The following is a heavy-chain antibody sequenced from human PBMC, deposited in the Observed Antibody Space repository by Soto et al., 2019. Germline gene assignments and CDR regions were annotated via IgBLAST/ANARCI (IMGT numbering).Heavy chain of an antibody. CDR1: GYSFTSYW. CDR2: IDPSDSYT. CDR3: ASPSSTSSYYYGMDV. V-gene: IGHV5-10-1*01. Sequence: PGESLKISCKGSGYSFTSYWISWVRQMPGKGLEWMGRIDPSDSYTNYSPSFQGHVTISADESISTAYLQWSSLKASDTAMYYCASPSSTSSYYYGMDVWGQGTTVTVSS. J-gene: IGHJ6*02. D-gene: IGHD2-2*01.